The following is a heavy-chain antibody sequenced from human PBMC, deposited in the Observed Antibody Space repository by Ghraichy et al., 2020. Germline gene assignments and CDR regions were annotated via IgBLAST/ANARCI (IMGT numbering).Heavy chain of an antibody. V-gene: IGHV1-18*01. CDR1: GYTFTSYG. D-gene: IGHD3-16*01. J-gene: IGHJ3*02. CDR2: ISAYNGNT. CDR3: ARDPPLYVWDDAFDI. Sequence: ASVKVSCKASGYTFTSYGISWVRQAPGQGLEWMGWISAYNGNTNYAQKLQGRVTMTTDTSTSTAYMELRSLRSDDTAVYYCARDPPLYVWDDAFDIWGQGTMVTVSS.